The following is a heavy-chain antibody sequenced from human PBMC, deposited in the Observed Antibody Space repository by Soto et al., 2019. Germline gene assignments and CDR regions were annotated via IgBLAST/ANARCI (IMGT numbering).Heavy chain of an antibody. CDR2: ISHSAST. J-gene: IGHJ4*02. V-gene: IGHV4-34*01. CDR3: AVSSIAVAAAFDY. CDR1: GESFSPYY. Sequence: QVQVQQWGAGLLKPSETLSLTCAVYGESFSPYYWTWVRQPPGKGLEWIGEISHSASTTYSPALKSRVTMSVDTSKNQCSLKLRSVTAADTAVYYCAVSSIAVAAAFDYWGQGSLVTVSS. D-gene: IGHD6-19*01.